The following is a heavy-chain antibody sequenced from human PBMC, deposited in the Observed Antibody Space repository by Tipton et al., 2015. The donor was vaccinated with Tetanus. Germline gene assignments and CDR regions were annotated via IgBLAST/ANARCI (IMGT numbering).Heavy chain of an antibody. Sequence: TLSLTCTVSGVSISTYYWSWIRQPPGKGLEWIGYIYYSGRTNYNYSLKSRVTISVDGPKNQFSLKLSSVTAADTAVYYCARDRTICSGGSCYGIPGAFDIWGRGTVVPVSS. D-gene: IGHD2-15*01. V-gene: IGHV4-59*01. CDR2: IYYSGRT. J-gene: IGHJ3*02. CDR3: ARDRTICSGGSCYGIPGAFDI. CDR1: GVSISTYY.